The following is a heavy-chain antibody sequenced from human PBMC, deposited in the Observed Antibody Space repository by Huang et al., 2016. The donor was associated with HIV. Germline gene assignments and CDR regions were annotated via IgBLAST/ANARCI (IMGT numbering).Heavy chain of an antibody. V-gene: IGHV3-30*04. D-gene: IGHD6-19*01. CDR1: GFTFTNYA. Sequence: QVQLVESGGGLVQPGRSLRLSCAAAGFTFTNYAIHWFRQAPVTGLGWVAFISYDGRNKFYADSVKGRFTISRDNSKSTLYLLMNSLRVDDTALYYCARSAVPGDGDWFDPWGQGTLVTVSS. CDR2: ISYDGRNK. J-gene: IGHJ5*02. CDR3: ARSAVPGDGDWFDP.